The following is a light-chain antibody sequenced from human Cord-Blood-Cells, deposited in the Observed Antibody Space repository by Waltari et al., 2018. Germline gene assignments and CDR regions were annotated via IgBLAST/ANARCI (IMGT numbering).Light chain of an antibody. CDR1: SSDVGGYNY. CDR2: AVS. J-gene: IGLJ1*01. Sequence: QSALTQPRSVYGSPGQSVTISCTGTSSDVGGYNYVSWYQQHPGKGPKLMIYAVSKRPSGVPDRFSGSMSGNTASLTISGLQAEDDADYYCCSYAGSYVFGTGTKVTVL. V-gene: IGLV2-11*01. CDR3: CSYAGSYV.